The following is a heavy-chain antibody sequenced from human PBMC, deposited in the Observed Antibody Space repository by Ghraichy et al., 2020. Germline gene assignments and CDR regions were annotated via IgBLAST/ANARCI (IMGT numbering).Heavy chain of an antibody. J-gene: IGHJ4*02. CDR2: IKQDGSEK. Sequence: GMEWVANIKQDGSEKYYVDSVKGRFTISRDNAKNSLYLQMNSLRAEDTAVYYCARDYESDLDYWGQGILVT. V-gene: IGHV3-7*01. D-gene: IGHD3-16*01. CDR3: ARDYESDLDY.